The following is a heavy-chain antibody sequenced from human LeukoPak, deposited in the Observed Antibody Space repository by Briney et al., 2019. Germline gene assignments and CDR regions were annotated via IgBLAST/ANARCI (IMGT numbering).Heavy chain of an antibody. V-gene: IGHV1-69*13. CDR2: IIPIFGTA. J-gene: IGHJ3*02. CDR1: GGTFSSYA. D-gene: IGHD1-26*01. CDR3: ASLSAGMYSGLPEAKPPDAFDI. Sequence: SVKVSCKASGGTFSSYAISWVRQAPGQGLEWMGGIIPIFGTASYAQKFQGRVTITADESTSTAYMELSSLRSEDTAVYYCASLSAGMYSGLPEAKPPDAFDIWGQGTMVTVSS.